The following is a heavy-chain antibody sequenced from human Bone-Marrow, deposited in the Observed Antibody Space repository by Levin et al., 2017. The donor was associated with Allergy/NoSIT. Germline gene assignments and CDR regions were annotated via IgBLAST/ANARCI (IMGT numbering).Heavy chain of an antibody. J-gene: IGHJ4*02. V-gene: IGHV4-59*01. CDR3: ARGGGDSSSSQDFDY. CDR1: GASISSYY. CDR2: VHYSGST. D-gene: IGHD6-6*01. Sequence: SETLSLTCTVSGASISSYYWDWIRQSPGKGLEWIGYVHYSGSTSYNPSLQSRVSMSVDTSKNQFSLKLISLTAADTAVYYCARGGGDSSSSQDFDYWGQGTLVTVSS.